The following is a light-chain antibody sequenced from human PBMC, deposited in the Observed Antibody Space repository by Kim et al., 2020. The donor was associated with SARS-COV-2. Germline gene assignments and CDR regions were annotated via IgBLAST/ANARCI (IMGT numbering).Light chain of an antibody. CDR1: RANIGNNF. CDR2: RND. CDR3: ASWDDTLNSQL. V-gene: IGLV1-47*01. J-gene: IGLJ3*02. Sequence: GQPVTISCSGGRANIGNNFVFWYRQLPGAAPRLLMYRNDQRPSGVPDRISGSKSGTSASLAISDLRSEDEADYFCASWDDTLNSQLFGGGTQLTVL.